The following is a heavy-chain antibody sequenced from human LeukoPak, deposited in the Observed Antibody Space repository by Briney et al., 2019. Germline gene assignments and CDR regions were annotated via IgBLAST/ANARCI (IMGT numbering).Heavy chain of an antibody. CDR3: ARWGGSGSYYPY. J-gene: IGHJ4*02. V-gene: IGHV1-18*01. CDR1: GYTFTSYG. CDR2: ISAYNGNT. D-gene: IGHD3-10*01. Sequence: ASVKVSCKASGYTFTSYGISWVRQAPGQGLEWMGWISAYNGNTNYAQKLQGRVTMTRDMSTSTVYMELSSLRSEDTAVYYCARWGGSGSYYPYWGQGTLVTVSS.